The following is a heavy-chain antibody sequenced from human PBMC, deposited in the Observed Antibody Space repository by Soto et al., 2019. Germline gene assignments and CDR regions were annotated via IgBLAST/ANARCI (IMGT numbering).Heavy chain of an antibody. Sequence: PGESLKISCKGSGYSFTSYWISWVRQMPGKGLEWMGLMYPGDSETRYSPSFQGHVTISADNSVTTAYLQWSSLKASDTAIYYCARGGYTYGVLYLDFWGPGTLVTVSS. CDR2: MYPGDSET. CDR1: GYSFTSYW. V-gene: IGHV5-51*01. J-gene: IGHJ4*02. CDR3: ARGGYTYGVLYLDF. D-gene: IGHD5-18*01.